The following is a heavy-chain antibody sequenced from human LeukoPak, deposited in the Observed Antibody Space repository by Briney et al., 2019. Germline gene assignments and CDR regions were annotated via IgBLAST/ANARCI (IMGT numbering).Heavy chain of an antibody. V-gene: IGHV3-33*01. CDR2: IWYDGTNK. D-gene: IGHD3-22*01. J-gene: IGHJ4*02. CDR1: GFTFSSYG. Sequence: PGGSLRLSCVASGFTFSSYGMHWVRQAPGKGLEWVAVIWYDGTNKYYADSVKGRFTISRDSPENTLYLQMNSLRAEDTAVYYCARAAYNNSGYLTLWGQGTLVTVSS. CDR3: ARAAYNNSGYLTL.